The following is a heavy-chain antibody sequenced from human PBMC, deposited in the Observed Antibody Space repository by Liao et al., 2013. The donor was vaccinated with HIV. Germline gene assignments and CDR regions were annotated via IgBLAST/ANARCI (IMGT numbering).Heavy chain of an antibody. V-gene: IGHV4-61*02. D-gene: IGHD3-3*01. CDR3: ARYDFWSGSDY. Sequence: QVQLQESGPGLVKPSQTLSLTCTVSGGSISSGSYYWSWIRQPAGKGLEWIGCIYTSGTTNYHPSLQSRVTISVDTSKNQFSLKLRSVTAADTAVYYCARYDFWSGSDYWGQGALVTVSS. J-gene: IGHJ4*02. CDR2: IYTSGTT. CDR1: GGSISSGSYY.